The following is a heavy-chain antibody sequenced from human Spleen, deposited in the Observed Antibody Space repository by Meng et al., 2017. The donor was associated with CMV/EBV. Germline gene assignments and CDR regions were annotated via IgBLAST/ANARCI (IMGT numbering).Heavy chain of an antibody. Sequence: GESLKISCVGSGFTFSNYYMTWVRQAPGKGLEWVANIKQDGSEKYYVDSVKGRFTISRDNAKRSLYLQMNSLRADDTAVYYCARRALTIAIFGVVPILDYYYHYGLDVWGQGTTVTVSS. V-gene: IGHV3-7*01. CDR1: GFTFSNYY. J-gene: IGHJ6*02. CDR2: IKQDGSEK. D-gene: IGHD3-3*01. CDR3: ARRALTIAIFGVVPILDYYYHYGLDV.